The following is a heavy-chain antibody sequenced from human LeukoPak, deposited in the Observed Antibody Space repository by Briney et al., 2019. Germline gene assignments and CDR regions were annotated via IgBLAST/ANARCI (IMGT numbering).Heavy chain of an antibody. V-gene: IGHV4-61*02. D-gene: IGHD5-18*01. J-gene: IGHJ4*02. CDR3: ARDGLYSYGYSYFDY. Sequence: SQTLSLTCTVSGGSISSGSYYWSWIRQPAGKGLEWIGRIYTSGSTNYNPSLKSRVTMSVDTSKNQLSLILTSVTAADTAVYYCARDGLYSYGYSYFDYWGQGTLVTVSS. CDR2: IYTSGST. CDR1: GGSISSGSYY.